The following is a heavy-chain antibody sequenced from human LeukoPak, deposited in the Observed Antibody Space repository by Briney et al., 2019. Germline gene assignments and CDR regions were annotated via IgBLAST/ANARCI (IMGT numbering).Heavy chain of an antibody. CDR2: ISYDGSNK. V-gene: IGHV3-30*03. Sequence: GGSLRLSCAASGFTFSSYGMHWVRQAPGKGLEWVAVISYDGSNKYYADSAKGRFTISRDNSKNTLYLQMNSLRAEDTAVYYCARRGYSGYVDYWGQGTLVTVSS. D-gene: IGHD5-12*01. CDR1: GFTFSSYG. J-gene: IGHJ4*02. CDR3: ARRGYSGYVDY.